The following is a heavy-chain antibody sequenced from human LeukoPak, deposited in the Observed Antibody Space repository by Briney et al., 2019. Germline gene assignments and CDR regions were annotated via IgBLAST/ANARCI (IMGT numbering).Heavy chain of an antibody. J-gene: IGHJ4*02. V-gene: IGHV3-23*01. CDR1: GFTFSSYG. CDR3: ATDVWGSYRHFDY. CDR2: ISGSGGGT. D-gene: IGHD3-16*02. Sequence: GGSLRLSCAASGFTFSSYGMSWVRQAPGKGLEWVSAISGSGGGTYYADSVKGRFTISRDNSKNTLYLQMNSLRAEDTAVYYCATDVWGSYRHFDYWGQGTLVTVSS.